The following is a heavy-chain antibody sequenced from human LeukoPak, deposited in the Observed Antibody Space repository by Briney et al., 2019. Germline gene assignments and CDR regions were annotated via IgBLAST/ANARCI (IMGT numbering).Heavy chain of an antibody. CDR1: GGSISSSSYY. D-gene: IGHD3-10*01. Sequence: SETLSLTCTVSGGSISSSSYYWGWIRQPPGKGLEWIGGIYYSGSTYYNPSLKSRVTISVDTSKNQFSLKLSSVTAADTAVYYCARHPMSPYGLVMDVWDKGTTVTVSS. V-gene: IGHV4-39*01. CDR3: ARHPMSPYGLVMDV. J-gene: IGHJ6*03. CDR2: IYYSGST.